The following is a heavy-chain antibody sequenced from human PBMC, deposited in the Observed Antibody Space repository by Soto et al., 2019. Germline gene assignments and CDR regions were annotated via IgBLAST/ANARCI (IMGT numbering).Heavy chain of an antibody. V-gene: IGHV3-66*01. D-gene: IGHD3-22*01. Sequence: PGGSLRLSCAASGFTVSSSYMSWVRQAPGKRLEWVSVIYAGGDTFYADSVKGRFTISRDNSENTLYLQMNSLRVEDTAVYYCARGLYYYDSSGYWGYWGQGTLVTVSS. CDR1: GFTVSSSY. CDR2: IYAGGDT. J-gene: IGHJ4*02. CDR3: ARGLYYYDSSGYWGY.